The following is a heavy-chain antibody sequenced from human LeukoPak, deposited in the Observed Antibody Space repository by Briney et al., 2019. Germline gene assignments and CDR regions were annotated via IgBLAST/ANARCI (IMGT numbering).Heavy chain of an antibody. V-gene: IGHV1-18*01. CDR1: GYTFTSYG. D-gene: IGHD2-2*02. CDR2: ISAYNGNT. Sequence: EASVKVSCKASGYTFTSYGISWVRQAPGQGLEWMGWISAYNGNTNYAQKLQGRVTMTTDTSTNTAYMELRSLRSDDTAVYYCARGGGYCSSTSCYTGIIRGWFDPWGQGTLVTVSS. J-gene: IGHJ5*02. CDR3: ARGGGYCSSTSCYTGIIRGWFDP.